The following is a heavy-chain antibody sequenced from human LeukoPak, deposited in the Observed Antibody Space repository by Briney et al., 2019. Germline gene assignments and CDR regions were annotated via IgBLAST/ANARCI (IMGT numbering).Heavy chain of an antibody. J-gene: IGHJ4*02. CDR3: AKGARNIAPDY. D-gene: IGHD5-12*01. CDR2: ISPSGGNT. Sequence: GGSLRLSCTASGFTFSTYAMSWVRQAPGKGLEWVSSISPSGGNTYYADSVKGRFTISRDNSKNTVYLQMNSLTAEDTAVYYCAKGARNIAPDYWGQGTLVTVSS. CDR1: GFTFSTYA. V-gene: IGHV3-23*01.